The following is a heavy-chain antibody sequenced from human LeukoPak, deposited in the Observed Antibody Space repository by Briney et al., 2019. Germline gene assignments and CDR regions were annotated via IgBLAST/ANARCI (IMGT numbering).Heavy chain of an antibody. Sequence: GGSLRLSYAASGFTFSSYEMNWVRQAPGKGLEWVSYISSSGSTIYYADSVKGRFTISRDNAKNSLYLQMNSLRAEDTAVYYCASGDYYYGMDVWGQGTTVTVSS. CDR3: ASGDYYYGMDV. V-gene: IGHV3-48*03. CDR1: GFTFSSYE. D-gene: IGHD3-10*01. CDR2: ISSSGSTI. J-gene: IGHJ6*02.